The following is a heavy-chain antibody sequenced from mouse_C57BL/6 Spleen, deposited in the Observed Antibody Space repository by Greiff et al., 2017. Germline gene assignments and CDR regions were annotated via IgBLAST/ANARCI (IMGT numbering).Heavy chain of an antibody. V-gene: IGHV1-39*01. J-gene: IGHJ3*01. D-gene: IGHD2-4*01. CDR3: ARSRGYYDYDEGVFAY. Sequence: LVESGPELVKPGASVKISCKASGYSFTDYNMNWVKQSNGKSLEWIGVINPNYGTTSYNQKFKGKATLTVDQSSSTAYMQLNSLTSEDSAVYYCARSRGYYDYDEGVFAYWGQGTLVTVSA. CDR1: GYSFTDYN. CDR2: INPNYGTT.